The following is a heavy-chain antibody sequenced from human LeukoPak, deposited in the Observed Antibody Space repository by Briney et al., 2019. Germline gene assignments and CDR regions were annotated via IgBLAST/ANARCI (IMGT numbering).Heavy chain of an antibody. J-gene: IGHJ4*02. Sequence: PGGSLRLSCAASGVSLSSKFMDWVRQAPGQGLEWLSYIRSSSSAIYYADSVKGRFTISTDNAKNLLYLQMNSLRDEDTAVYYCVIERYYSFDQWGQGTVVTVSS. CDR1: GVSLSSKF. V-gene: IGHV3-48*02. D-gene: IGHD1-1*01. CDR3: VIERYYSFDQ. CDR2: IRSSSSAI.